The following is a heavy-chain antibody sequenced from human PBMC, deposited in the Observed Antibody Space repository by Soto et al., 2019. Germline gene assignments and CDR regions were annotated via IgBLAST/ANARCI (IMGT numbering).Heavy chain of an antibody. CDR3: ARVGSSGWSPDY. CDR1: GGSISIGYYY. V-gene: IGHV4-30-4*02. Sequence: NPSETLSLTCSVSGGSISIGYYYWSWIRQPPGKGLEWIGNIYYSGNTYYNPSLKSRLIISIDTSKNQFSLRLSSVTAADTAVYYCARVGSSGWSPDYWGQGTLVTVSS. CDR2: IYYSGNT. D-gene: IGHD6-19*01. J-gene: IGHJ4*02.